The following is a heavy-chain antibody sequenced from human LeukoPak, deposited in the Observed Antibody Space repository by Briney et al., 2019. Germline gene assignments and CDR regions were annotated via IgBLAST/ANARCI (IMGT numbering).Heavy chain of an antibody. Sequence: GGSLRLSCVASGSTFSSYTMNWVRQAPGKGLEWISSISTTSSSIHYLDSVRGRFAISRDNAKNSLYLQMNSLRAEGTALYYCARDYSTGNPTDYWGQGTLVIVSS. CDR3: ARDYSTGNPTDY. J-gene: IGHJ4*02. CDR2: ISTTSSSI. V-gene: IGHV3-21*01. D-gene: IGHD1-14*01. CDR1: GSTFSSYT.